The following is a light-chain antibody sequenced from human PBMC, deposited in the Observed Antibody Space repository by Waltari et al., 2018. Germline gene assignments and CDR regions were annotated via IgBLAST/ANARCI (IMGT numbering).Light chain of an antibody. V-gene: IGKV1-5*03. Sequence: DIQMTQSPSTLSASVGDSVTITCRASQSISTWLAWYQQKPGKAPMLLIYKEATLESGVPSRFSGSGSGTEFTLTISSLQPDDFATYYCQQYNSDSPITFGQVTRLEIK. CDR2: KEA. CDR3: QQYNSDSPIT. CDR1: QSISTW. J-gene: IGKJ5*01.